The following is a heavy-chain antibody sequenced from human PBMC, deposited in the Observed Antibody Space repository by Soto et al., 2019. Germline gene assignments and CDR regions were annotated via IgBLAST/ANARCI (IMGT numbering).Heavy chain of an antibody. CDR1: GGAFSSYT. Sequence: SVKVSCKASGGAFSSYTISWVRQAPGQGLEWMGRIIPILGIANYAQKFQGRVTITADKSTSTAYMELSSLRSEDTAVYYCARDPPGGAAETDVNWSDPWGQGTLVTVSS. V-gene: IGHV1-69*04. J-gene: IGHJ5*02. CDR3: ARDPPGGAAETDVNWSDP. CDR2: IIPILGIA. D-gene: IGHD6-13*01.